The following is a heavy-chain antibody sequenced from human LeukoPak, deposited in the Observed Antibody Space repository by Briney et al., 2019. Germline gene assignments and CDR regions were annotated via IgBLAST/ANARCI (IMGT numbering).Heavy chain of an antibody. J-gene: IGHJ6*02. V-gene: IGHV3-21*01. CDR3: ARDRFGGADYYYGMDV. CDR2: ISSSSSYI. CDR1: GFTFSSYS. D-gene: IGHD3-16*01. Sequence: GGSLRLSCAASGFTFSSYSMNWVRQAPGKGLEWVSSISSSSSYIYYADSVEGRFTISRDNAKNSLYLQMNSLRAEDTAVYYCARDRFGGADYYYGMDVWGQGTTVTVSS.